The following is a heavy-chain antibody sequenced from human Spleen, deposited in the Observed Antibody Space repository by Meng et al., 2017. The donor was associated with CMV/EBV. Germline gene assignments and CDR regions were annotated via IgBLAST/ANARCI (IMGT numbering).Heavy chain of an antibody. V-gene: IGHV3-21*01. CDR3: ARRVDGDFNYYGMDV. CDR2: ISSSSSYI. D-gene: IGHD4-17*01. CDR1: GFTFSSYA. J-gene: IGHJ6*02. Sequence: GESLKISCAASGFTFSSYAMSWVRQAPGKGLEWVSSISSSSSYIYYADSVKGRFTISRDNAKNSLYLQMNSLRAEDTAVYYCARRVDGDFNYYGMDVWGQGTTVTVSS.